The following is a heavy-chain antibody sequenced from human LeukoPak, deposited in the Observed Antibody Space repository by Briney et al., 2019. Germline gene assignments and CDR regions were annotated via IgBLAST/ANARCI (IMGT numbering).Heavy chain of an antibody. Sequence: ASVKVSCKASGGTFSSYAIGWVRQAPGQGLEWMGRIIPILGIANYAQKFQGRVTITADKSTSTAYMELSSLRSEDTAVYYCARGGYYYDSSGTIDYWGQGTLVTVSS. D-gene: IGHD3-22*01. CDR2: IIPILGIA. CDR1: GGTFSSYA. J-gene: IGHJ4*02. V-gene: IGHV1-69*04. CDR3: ARGGYYYDSSGTIDY.